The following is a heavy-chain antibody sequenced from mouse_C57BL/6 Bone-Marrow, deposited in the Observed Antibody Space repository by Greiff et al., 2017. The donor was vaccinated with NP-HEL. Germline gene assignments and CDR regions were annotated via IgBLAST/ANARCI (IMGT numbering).Heavy chain of an antibody. Sequence: EVQLQESGGGLVQPGGSLKLSCAASGFTFSDYGMAWVRQAPRKGPEWVAFISNLAYSIYYADTVTGRFTISRENAKNTLYLEMSSLRSEDTAMYYCARQALTGTVYAMDYWGQGTSVTVSS. CDR2: ISNLAYSI. V-gene: IGHV5-15*01. J-gene: IGHJ4*01. CDR1: GFTFSDYG. D-gene: IGHD4-1*01. CDR3: ARQALTGTVYAMDY.